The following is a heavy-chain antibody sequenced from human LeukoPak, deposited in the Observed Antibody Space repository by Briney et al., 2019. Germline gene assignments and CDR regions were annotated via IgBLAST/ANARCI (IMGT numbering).Heavy chain of an antibody. D-gene: IGHD3-10*01. CDR1: GGSFSGYY. CDR3: ARDPRSHYYGSGSLFHFDY. Sequence: PSETLSLTCSVYGGSFSGYYWSWIRQPPGKGLEWVGEINHSGSTNYNPSLKSRVTISVDTSKNQFSLKLSSVTAADTAVYYCARDPRSHYYGSGSLFHFDYWGQGTLVTVSP. J-gene: IGHJ4*02. V-gene: IGHV4-34*01. CDR2: INHSGST.